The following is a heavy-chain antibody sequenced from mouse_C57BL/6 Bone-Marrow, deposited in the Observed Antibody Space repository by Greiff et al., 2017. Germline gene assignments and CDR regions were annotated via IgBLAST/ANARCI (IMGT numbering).Heavy chain of an antibody. Sequence: QVQLQQPGAELVKPGASVKLSCKASGYTFTSYWMHWVKQRPGQGLEWIGMIHPNSGSTNYNEQFKSKATLTVDKSSSTAYMQLSSLTSEDSAVXYCAPYDYGSSPCYFDYWGQGTTLTVAS. CDR2: IHPNSGST. D-gene: IGHD1-1*01. J-gene: IGHJ2*01. CDR3: APYDYGSSPCYFDY. V-gene: IGHV1-64*01. CDR1: GYTFTSYW.